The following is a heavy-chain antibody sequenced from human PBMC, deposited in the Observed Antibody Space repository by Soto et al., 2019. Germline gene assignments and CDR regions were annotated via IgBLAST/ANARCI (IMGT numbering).Heavy chain of an antibody. CDR3: ARVLAPYGENTFDH. CDR1: GGSISSGGYY. CDR2: MYYTGST. D-gene: IGHD4-17*01. V-gene: IGHV4-31*03. J-gene: IGHJ4*02. Sequence: PSETLSLTCTVSGGSISSGGYYWSWIRQRPGKGLEWIGYMYYTGSTNYNPSLKSRITMSVDTSMNQFSLKVSSVTAADTAVYYCARVLAPYGENTFDHWGQGTLVTVSS.